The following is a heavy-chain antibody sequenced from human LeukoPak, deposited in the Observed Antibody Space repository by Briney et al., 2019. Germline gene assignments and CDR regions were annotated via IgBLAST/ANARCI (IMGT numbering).Heavy chain of an antibody. Sequence: GGSLRLSCAASGFTFSSYSMNWVRQPPGKGLEWVSYISSSSSTIYYADSVKGRFTIARENAKNSLYLQMNSLRDEDTAVYYCAREVAAAGTYVFDDWGQGTLVTV. CDR3: AREVAAAGTYVFDD. J-gene: IGHJ4*02. CDR2: ISSSSSTI. V-gene: IGHV3-48*02. CDR1: GFTFSSYS. D-gene: IGHD6-13*01.